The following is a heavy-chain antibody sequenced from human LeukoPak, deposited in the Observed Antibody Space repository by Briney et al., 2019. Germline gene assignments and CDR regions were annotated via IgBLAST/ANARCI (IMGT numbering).Heavy chain of an antibody. V-gene: IGHV1-8*01. D-gene: IGHD3-10*01. CDR3: ARESGFYGSGSRY. Sequence: ASVKASCKASGYTFTSYDINWVRQAPGQGLEWMGWMNANSGNTGYAQKFQGRLTMTRNPSTSTAYMELSSLRSEDTAVYYCARESGFYGSGSRYWGQGTLVTVSS. CDR2: MNANSGNT. J-gene: IGHJ4*02. CDR1: GYTFTSYD.